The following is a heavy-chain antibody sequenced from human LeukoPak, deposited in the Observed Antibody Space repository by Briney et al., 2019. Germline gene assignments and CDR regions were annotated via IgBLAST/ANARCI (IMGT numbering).Heavy chain of an antibody. D-gene: IGHD6-13*01. V-gene: IGHV3-9*03. CDR1: GFTFDDYA. Sequence: PGGSLRLSCAASGFTFDDYAMHWVRQAPGKGLEWVSGISWNSGSIGYADSVKGRFTISRDNAKNSLYLQMNSLRAEDMALYYCTKDTSVAAAGTGAFDIWGQGTMVTVSS. J-gene: IGHJ3*02. CDR3: TKDTSVAAAGTGAFDI. CDR2: ISWNSGSI.